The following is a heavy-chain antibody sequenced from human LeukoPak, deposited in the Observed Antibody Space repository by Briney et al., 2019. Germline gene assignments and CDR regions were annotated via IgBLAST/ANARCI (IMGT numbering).Heavy chain of an antibody. CDR3: ARDLPVAGRSWFAP. D-gene: IGHD6-19*01. Sequence: ASVKVSFKASGYTFTSYGISWGRQAPGQGLEGXXXXSAYNGNTNYAQKLQGRGTMTTDTSPSTAYMELRSLRSDDTAVYYCARDLPVAGRSWFAPWGQGTLVTVSS. V-gene: IGHV1-18*04. CDR2: XSAYNGNT. J-gene: IGHJ5*02. CDR1: GYTFTSYG.